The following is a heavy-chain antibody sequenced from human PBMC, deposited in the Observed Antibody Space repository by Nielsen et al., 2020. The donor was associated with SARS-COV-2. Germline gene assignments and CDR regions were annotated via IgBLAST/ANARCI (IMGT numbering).Heavy chain of an antibody. CDR2: ISYDGSNK. CDR1: GFTFSSYG. Sequence: GGSLRLSCAASGFTFSSYGMHWVRQAPGKGLEWVAVISYDGSNKYYADSVKGRFTISRDNSKNTLYLQMNSLRAEDTAVYYCAKASPTTVTRRNWYFDLWGRGTLVTVSS. V-gene: IGHV3-30*18. J-gene: IGHJ2*01. CDR3: AKASPTTVTRRNWYFDL. D-gene: IGHD4-17*01.